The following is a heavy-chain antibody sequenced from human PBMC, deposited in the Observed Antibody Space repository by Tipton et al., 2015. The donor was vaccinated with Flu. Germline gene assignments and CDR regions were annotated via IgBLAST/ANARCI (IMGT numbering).Heavy chain of an antibody. CDR2: VSYSGSA. CDR3: ARESFYDVALDDWYFDL. Sequence: TLSLTCTVSGGSVSGFSWSWIRQPPGKGLECIGYVSYSGSANYNPSLKSRVTISADASKNQVSLKLSSVTAADTAVYYCARESFYDVALDDWYFDLWGRGTLVTFSS. D-gene: IGHD2/OR15-2a*01. J-gene: IGHJ2*01. V-gene: IGHV4-59*02. CDR1: GGSVSGFS.